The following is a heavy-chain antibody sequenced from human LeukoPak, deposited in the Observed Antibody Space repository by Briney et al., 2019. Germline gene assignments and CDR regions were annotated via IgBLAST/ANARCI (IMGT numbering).Heavy chain of an antibody. CDR3: ARDPTLAYCGGDCYRVYYYGMDV. CDR2: IYSGGST. CDR1: GFTVSSNY. Sequence: GGSLRLSCAASGFTVSSNYMSWVRQAPGKGLEWVSVIYSGGSTYYADSVRGRFTISRDNSKNTLYLQMNSLRAEDTAVYYCARDPTLAYCGGDCYRVYYYGMDVWGQGTTVTVSS. D-gene: IGHD2-21*02. J-gene: IGHJ6*02. V-gene: IGHV3-66*01.